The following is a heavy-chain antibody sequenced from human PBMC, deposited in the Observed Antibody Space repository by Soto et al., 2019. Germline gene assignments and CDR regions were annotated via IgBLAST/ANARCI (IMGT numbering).Heavy chain of an antibody. J-gene: IGHJ4*02. Sequence: SQTLSLTCTVSGGSISSYYWSWIRQPPGKGLEWIGYIYYSGSTNYNPSLKSRVTISVDTSKNQFSLKLSSVTAADTAVYYCASTTYGDYGYWGQGTLVTVSS. CDR3: ASTTYGDYGY. V-gene: IGHV4-59*01. CDR2: IYYSGST. D-gene: IGHD4-17*01. CDR1: GGSISSYY.